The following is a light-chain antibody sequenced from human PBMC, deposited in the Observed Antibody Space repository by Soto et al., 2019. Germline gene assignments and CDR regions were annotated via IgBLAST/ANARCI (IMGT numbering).Light chain of an antibody. CDR2: GAS. CDR3: QQYNNWPPIT. Sequence: EIVLTQSPGTLSLSPGERANLSCRASQSVSSSYLAWYQQKPGQAPRLLIYGASTRATGIPVRFSGSGSGTEFTLTISSLQSEDFAVYYCQQYNNWPPITFGQGTRLEIK. J-gene: IGKJ5*01. CDR1: QSVSSSY. V-gene: IGKV3-15*01.